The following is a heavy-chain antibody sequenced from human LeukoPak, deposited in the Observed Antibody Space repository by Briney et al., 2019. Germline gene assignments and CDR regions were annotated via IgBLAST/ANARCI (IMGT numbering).Heavy chain of an antibody. Sequence: SETLSLTCTVSGGSISSSSYYWGWIRQPPGKGLEWIGSIYYSGSTYYNPSLKSRVTISVDTSKNQFSLKLSSVTAADTAVYYCASTVAVPTLDYWGQGTLVTVSS. CDR3: ASTVAVPTLDY. V-gene: IGHV4-39*01. CDR2: IYYSGST. J-gene: IGHJ4*02. D-gene: IGHD4-17*01. CDR1: GGSISSSSYY.